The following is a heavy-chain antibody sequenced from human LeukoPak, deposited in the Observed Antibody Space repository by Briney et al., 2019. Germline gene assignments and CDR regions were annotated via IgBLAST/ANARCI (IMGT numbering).Heavy chain of an antibody. CDR2: IRGSGDSI. V-gene: IGHV3-23*01. CDR1: GFTFSSYA. CDR3: ATAYITTWFWGLEL. D-gene: IGHD3-16*01. Sequence: GGSLRLSCATSGFTFSSYAMTWVRQAPGRGLEWVSSIRGSGDSIYYADSVKGRFTLSRENSKSTMFLQMNSLRAEDTAIYYCATAYITTWFWGLELWGQGTLVTVPS. J-gene: IGHJ4*02.